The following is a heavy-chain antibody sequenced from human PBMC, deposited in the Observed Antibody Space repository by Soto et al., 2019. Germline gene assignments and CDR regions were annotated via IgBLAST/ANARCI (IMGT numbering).Heavy chain of an antibody. V-gene: IGHV1-69*13. CDR1: GGTFSSYA. Sequence: ASVKVSCKASGGTFSSYAISWVRQAPGQGLEWMGGIIPIFGTANYAQKFQGRVTITADESTSTAYMELSSLRSEDTAVYYCASRPMAAAPYYFDYWGQGTLVTVSS. CDR3: ASRPMAAAPYYFDY. CDR2: IIPIFGTA. D-gene: IGHD6-13*01. J-gene: IGHJ4*02.